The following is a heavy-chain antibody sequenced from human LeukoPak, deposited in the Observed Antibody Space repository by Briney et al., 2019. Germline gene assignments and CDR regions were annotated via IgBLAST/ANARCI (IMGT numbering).Heavy chain of an antibody. CDR2: IYTSGST. Sequence: PSETLSLTCTVSGGSISSYYWSWIWQPAGKGLEWIGRIYTSGSTNYSPSLKSRVTMSVDTSKNQFSLKVSSVTAADTAVYYCARAPYSNIVDYWGQETLVPVSS. CDR3: ARAPYSNIVDY. J-gene: IGHJ4*02. CDR1: GGSISSYY. V-gene: IGHV4-4*07. D-gene: IGHD6-13*01.